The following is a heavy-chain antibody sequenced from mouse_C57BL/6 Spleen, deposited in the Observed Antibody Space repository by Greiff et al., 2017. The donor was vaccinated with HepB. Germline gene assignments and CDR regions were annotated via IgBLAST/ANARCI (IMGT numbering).Heavy chain of an antibody. D-gene: IGHD2-4*01. J-gene: IGHJ4*01. CDR3: AREKVYYDSPLYAMDY. CDR2: IYPRDGST. Sequence: VQLQQSDAELVKPGASVKISCKVSGYTFTDHTIHWMKQRPEQGLEWIGYIYPRDGSTKYNEKFKGKATLTADKSSSTAYMQLNSLTSEDSAVYFCAREKVYYDSPLYAMDYWGQGTSVTVSS. V-gene: IGHV1-78*01. CDR1: GYTFTDHT.